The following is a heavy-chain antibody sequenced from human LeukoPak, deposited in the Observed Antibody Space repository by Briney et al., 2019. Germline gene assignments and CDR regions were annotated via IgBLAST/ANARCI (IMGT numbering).Heavy chain of an antibody. Sequence: GESLKISCKGSGYSFTSYWIGWVRQMPGKGLEWMGIIYPGDSDTRYSPSFQGQVTISADKSISTAYLQWSSLKASDTAMYYCARNYGGNNRRDAFDIWGQGTMVTVSS. V-gene: IGHV5-51*01. CDR2: IYPGDSDT. CDR1: GYSFTSYW. CDR3: ARNYGGNNRRDAFDI. D-gene: IGHD4-23*01. J-gene: IGHJ3*02.